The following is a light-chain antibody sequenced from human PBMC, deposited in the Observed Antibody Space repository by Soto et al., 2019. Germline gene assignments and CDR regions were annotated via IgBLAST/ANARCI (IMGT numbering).Light chain of an antibody. Sequence: EIVMTQSPVTLSVSPGERATLSCRASQSVSSNLAWYQQKPGQAPRLLIYAASTRATGVPVRFSGSGSETEFTLTVSSLQSEDFAVYYCQQYSNWPQTFGQGTKVEIK. V-gene: IGKV3-15*01. CDR2: AAS. CDR1: QSVSSN. J-gene: IGKJ1*01. CDR3: QQYSNWPQT.